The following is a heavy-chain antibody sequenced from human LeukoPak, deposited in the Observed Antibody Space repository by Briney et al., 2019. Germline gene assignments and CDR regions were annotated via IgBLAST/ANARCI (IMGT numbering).Heavy chain of an antibody. CDR3: ARVTANWFDP. CDR1: GFTFSSYE. V-gene: IGHV3-48*03. Sequence: GGSLRFSCAASGFTFSSYEMNWVRQAPGKGLEWVSYISSSGSTIYYADSVKGRFTISRDNAKNSLYLQMNSLRAEDTAVYYCARVTANWFDPWGQGTLVTVSS. D-gene: IGHD2-21*02. CDR2: ISSSGSTI. J-gene: IGHJ5*02.